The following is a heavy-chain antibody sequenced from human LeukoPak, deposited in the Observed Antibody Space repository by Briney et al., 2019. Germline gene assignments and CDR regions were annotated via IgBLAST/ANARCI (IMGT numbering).Heavy chain of an antibody. CDR1: GGSISSGSYY. J-gene: IGHJ5*02. CDR2: IYTSGST. D-gene: IGHD3-3*01. Sequence: SETLSLTCTVSGGSISSGSYYWSWIRQPAGKGLEWIGRIYTSGSTNYNPSLKSRVTISVDTSKNQFSLKLSSVTAADTSVYYCAREPHVLRFLEWLNSFDPWGQGTLVTVSS. CDR3: AREPHVLRFLEWLNSFDP. V-gene: IGHV4-61*02.